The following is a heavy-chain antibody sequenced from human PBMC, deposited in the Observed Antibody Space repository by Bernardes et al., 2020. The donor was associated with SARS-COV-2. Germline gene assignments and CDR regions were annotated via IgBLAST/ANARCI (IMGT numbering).Heavy chain of an antibody. CDR3: ARYVVVVPGAPFSDSDYYYYGMDV. D-gene: IGHD2-2*01. V-gene: IGHV1-18*04. J-gene: IGHJ6*02. Sequence: ASVKVSCKASGYTFNSYGISWVRQAPGQGLEWMGWISGYNGNTNYVQKFQGRVTMTTDTSTSTAYMELRSLRSDETAVYYCARYVVVVPGAPFSDSDYYYYGMDVLGQVTTVTVSS. CDR2: ISGYNGNT. CDR1: GYTFNSYG.